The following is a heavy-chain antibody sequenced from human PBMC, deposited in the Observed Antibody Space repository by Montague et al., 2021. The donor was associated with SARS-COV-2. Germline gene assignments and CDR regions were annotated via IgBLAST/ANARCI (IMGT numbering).Heavy chain of an antibody. D-gene: IGHD4-11*01. CDR3: VRVTHPRSAWPYYMDV. CDR1: CDSISSSSYY. CDR2: INNRGNT. V-gene: IGHV4-39*01. Sequence: SETLSLTCTVSCDSISSSSYYWGWIRQPPGKGLEWIGSINNRGNTYNNPSLRSRVSISVDTSKNQFSLNVRSVTAADTGLFYCVRVTHPRSAWPYYMDVWGKGTTVTV. J-gene: IGHJ6*03.